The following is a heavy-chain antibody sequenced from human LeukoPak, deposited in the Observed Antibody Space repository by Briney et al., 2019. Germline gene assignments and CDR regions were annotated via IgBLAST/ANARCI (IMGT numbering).Heavy chain of an antibody. J-gene: IGHJ4*02. D-gene: IGHD3-22*01. CDR2: ISAYNGNT. CDR1: GGTFSSYA. CDR3: ARVVRAENYYDSSGPDY. V-gene: IGHV1-18*01. Sequence: ASVKVSCKASGGTFSSYAISWVRQAPGQGLEWMGWISAYNGNTNYAQKLQGRVTMTTDTSTGTAYMELRSLRSDDTAVYYCARVVRAENYYDSSGPDYWGQGTLVTVSS.